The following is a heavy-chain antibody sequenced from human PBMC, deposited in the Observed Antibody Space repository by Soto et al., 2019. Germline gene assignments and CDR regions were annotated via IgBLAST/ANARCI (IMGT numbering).Heavy chain of an antibody. D-gene: IGHD6-13*01. CDR2: ISSSTSYT. CDR3: ARRRWDAFDT. CDR1: GFTFSDYY. Sequence: QVQLVESGGGLVKPGGSLRLSCAASGFTFSDYYMSWIRQAPVKGLEWVSYISSSTSYTDYADSVKGRVTNSRDNAKKPLYLQMNSLRAEDTAVYYCARRRWDAFDTWGQGTMVTVSS. J-gene: IGHJ3*02. V-gene: IGHV3-11*05.